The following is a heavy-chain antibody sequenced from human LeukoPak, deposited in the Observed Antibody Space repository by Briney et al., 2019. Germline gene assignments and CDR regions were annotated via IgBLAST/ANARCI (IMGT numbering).Heavy chain of an antibody. CDR1: GYTFSNYG. V-gene: IGHV1-18*04. J-gene: IGHJ3*02. Sequence: APVTVSCKASGYTFSNYGITWVRQVPGQGLECMGWISGYNGNTNYERKFHGRVTMTIDKSTTPAYMELSSLASDDTGVYYCARQSVVLSRSPDDAFDIWGQGTRVIVSS. CDR2: ISGYNGNT. D-gene: IGHD2-21*01. CDR3: ARQSVVLSRSPDDAFDI.